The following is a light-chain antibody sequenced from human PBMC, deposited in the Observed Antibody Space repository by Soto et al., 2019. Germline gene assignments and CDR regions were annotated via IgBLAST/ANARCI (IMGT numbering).Light chain of an antibody. CDR1: TGAVTSGHY. Sequence: QAVVTQEPSLTVSPGGTVTLTCGSSTGAVTSGHYPYWFQQKPGQAPRTLIYDTSNKHSWTPARFSGSLLGGKAALTLSGAQPEDEAEYYCLLSCSGARGPGIGGGTKLTVL. V-gene: IGLV7-46*01. CDR2: DTS. J-gene: IGLJ2*01. CDR3: LLSCSGARGPG.